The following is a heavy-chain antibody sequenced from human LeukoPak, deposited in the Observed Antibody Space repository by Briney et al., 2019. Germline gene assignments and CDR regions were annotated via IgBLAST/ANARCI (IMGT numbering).Heavy chain of an antibody. J-gene: IGHJ4*02. Sequence: ASVKVSCKASGCTFTSYGISWVRQAPGQGLEWMGWISAYNGNTNYAQKLQGRVTMTTDTSTSTAYMELRSLRSDDTAVYYCARDPIQLWASDYWGQGTLVTVSS. V-gene: IGHV1-18*01. CDR1: GCTFTSYG. CDR3: ARDPIQLWASDY. D-gene: IGHD5-18*01. CDR2: ISAYNGNT.